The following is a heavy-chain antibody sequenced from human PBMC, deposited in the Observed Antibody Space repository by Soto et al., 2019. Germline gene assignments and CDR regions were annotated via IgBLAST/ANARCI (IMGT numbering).Heavy chain of an antibody. CDR3: ARDRYDFWSGYYTPDYYYYYGMDV. D-gene: IGHD3-3*01. J-gene: IGHJ6*02. CDR2: IYTSGST. CDR1: GGSISSYY. Sequence: KTSETLSLTCTVSGGSISSYYWSWIRQPAGKGLEWIGRIYTSGSTNYNPSLKSRVTMSVDTSKNQFSLKLSSVTAADTAVYYCARDRYDFWSGYYTPDYYYYYGMDVWGQGTTVTVSS. V-gene: IGHV4-4*07.